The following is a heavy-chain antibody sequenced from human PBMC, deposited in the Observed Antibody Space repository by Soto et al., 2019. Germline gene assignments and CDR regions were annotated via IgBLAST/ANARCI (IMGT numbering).Heavy chain of an antibody. D-gene: IGHD1-26*01. V-gene: IGHV3-30*18. CDR1: GFTFSSYG. CDR3: AKDLQVFGWELGGAFDY. Sequence: GGSLRLSCAASGFTFSSYGMHWVRQAPGKGLEWVAVISYDGSNKYYADSVKGRFTISRDNSKNTLYLQMNSLRAEDTAVYYCAKDLQVFGWELGGAFDYWGQGTLVTVSS. CDR2: ISYDGSNK. J-gene: IGHJ4*02.